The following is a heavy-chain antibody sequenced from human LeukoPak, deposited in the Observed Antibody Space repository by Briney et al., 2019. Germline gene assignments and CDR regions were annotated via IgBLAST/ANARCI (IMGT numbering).Heavy chain of an antibody. CDR3: AKVVAVAQFDY. J-gene: IGHJ4*02. D-gene: IGHD6-19*01. CDR1: GFTFSSSW. CDR2: INSDESIT. Sequence: GGSLRLSCAASGFTFSSSWMYWVRQAPGKGLVWVSRINSDESITTYADSVKGRFTISRDNAKNTLYLQMNSLRAEDTAVYYCAKVVAVAQFDYWGQGTLVTVSS. V-gene: IGHV3-74*01.